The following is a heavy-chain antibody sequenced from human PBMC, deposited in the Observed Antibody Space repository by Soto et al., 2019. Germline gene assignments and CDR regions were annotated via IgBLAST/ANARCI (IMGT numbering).Heavy chain of an antibody. CDR2: ISGSNNNI. CDR3: ASERLCGADCYFFDN. D-gene: IGHD2-21*02. Sequence: PGWSLRLSCAASGFTLRNYEMNWVRQAPGKGLEWISKISGSNNNIYYADSVRGRFTISRDNAKNSLYLQMNSLRAEDTAIYYCASERLCGADCYFFDNWGQGTQVTGSS. CDR1: GFTLRNYE. J-gene: IGHJ4*02. V-gene: IGHV3-48*03.